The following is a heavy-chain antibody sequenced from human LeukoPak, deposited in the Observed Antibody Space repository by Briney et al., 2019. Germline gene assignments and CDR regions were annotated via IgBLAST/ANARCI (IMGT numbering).Heavy chain of an antibody. J-gene: IGHJ6*02. V-gene: IGHV4-31*03. CDR2: IYYSGST. CDR3: ASSPYGSGSYRPYYYYGMDV. CDR1: GGSISSGGYY. Sequence: SQTLSLTCTVSGGSISSGGYYWSWIRQHPGKGLEWIGYIYYSGSTYYNPSLKSRVTISVDTSKNQFSLKLSSVTAADTAVYYCASSPYGSGSYRPYYYYGMDVWGQGTTVTVSS. D-gene: IGHD3-10*01.